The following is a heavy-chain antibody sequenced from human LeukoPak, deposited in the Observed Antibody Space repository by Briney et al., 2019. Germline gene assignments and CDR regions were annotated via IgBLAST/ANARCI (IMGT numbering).Heavy chain of an antibody. CDR2: ISYDVSNK. CDR3: ARVLNYYDSSSYYFSY. Sequence: GRSLRLSCAASGFTFSYYTMHWVRQAPGKGLEWVAVISYDVSNKYYAESLKGRFTISRDNSKSTLYLQMNSLRAEDTAVYYCARVLNYYDSSSYYFSYWGQGTLVTVSS. V-gene: IGHV3-30-3*01. CDR1: GFTFSYYT. J-gene: IGHJ4*02. D-gene: IGHD3-22*01.